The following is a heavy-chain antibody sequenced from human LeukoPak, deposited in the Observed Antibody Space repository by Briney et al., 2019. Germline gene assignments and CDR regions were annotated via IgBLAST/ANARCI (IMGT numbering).Heavy chain of an antibody. J-gene: IGHJ4*02. D-gene: IGHD3-10*01. CDR3: AKTYGSGSYFAFDY. Sequence: PGGSLRLSCAASGFTFSSYAMNWVRQAPGKGLEWVSTISGRGDYTYYADSVKGRFTISIDNSTNTLYLQMNSLRAEDTAVYYCAKTYGSGSYFAFDYWGQGTLVTVSS. CDR2: ISGRGDYT. V-gene: IGHV3-23*01. CDR1: GFTFSSYA.